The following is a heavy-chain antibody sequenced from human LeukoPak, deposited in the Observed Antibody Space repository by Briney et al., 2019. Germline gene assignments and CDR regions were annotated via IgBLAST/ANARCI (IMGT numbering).Heavy chain of an antibody. V-gene: IGHV1-69-2*01. J-gene: IGHJ5*02. D-gene: IGHD2-15*01. CDR3: ATVNPTGCSGGSCYSVGWFDP. CDR1: GYTFTDYY. CDR2: VDSQYCET. Sequence: ASVKISRRVSGYTFTDYYMHWVKQAPGKGLVWMGVVDSQYCETIYAEKLQGRVTITADTSTDTAYMERSSLGSEDTDVYYCATVNPTGCSGGSCYSVGWFDPWGQGTLVTVSS.